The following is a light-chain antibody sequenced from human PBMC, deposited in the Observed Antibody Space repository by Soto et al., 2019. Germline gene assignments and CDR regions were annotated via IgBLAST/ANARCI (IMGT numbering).Light chain of an antibody. Sequence: QSALTQPASVSGSPGQSITISCTGTSSDIGDYDYVSWYQHLPGKAPKLLIFDVTHRPSGVSDRFSGSKSGNTASLTISGVRPEDEADYYCSSYSFTTSLYVFGTGTKLTVL. CDR2: DVT. CDR3: SSYSFTTSLYV. V-gene: IGLV2-14*01. CDR1: SSDIGDYDY. J-gene: IGLJ1*01.